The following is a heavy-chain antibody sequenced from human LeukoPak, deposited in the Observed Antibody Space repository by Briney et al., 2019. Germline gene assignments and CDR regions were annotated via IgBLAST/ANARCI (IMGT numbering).Heavy chain of an antibody. CDR1: GFTFSSYA. J-gene: IGHJ4*02. CDR3: ARDAGEQWLVRFLYYFDY. V-gene: IGHV3-30-3*01. D-gene: IGHD6-19*01. CDR2: ISYDGSNK. Sequence: QAGGSLRLSCAASGFTFSSYAMHWVRQAPGKGLEWVAVISYDGSNKYYADSVKGRFTISRDNSKNTLYLQMNSLRAEDTAVYYCARDAGEQWLVRFLYYFDYWGQGTLVTVSS.